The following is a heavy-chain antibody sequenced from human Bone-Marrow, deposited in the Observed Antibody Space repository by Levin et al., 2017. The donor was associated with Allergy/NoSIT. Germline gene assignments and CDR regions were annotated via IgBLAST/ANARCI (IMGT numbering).Heavy chain of an antibody. V-gene: IGHV4-59*01. D-gene: IGHD3-22*01. CDR1: GVSITNYY. CDR3: ARGARYYYDTSGPSNYFDY. Sequence: MTSETLSLTCTVSGVSITNYYWGWIRQPPGKGLEWIAHSYYRGSTDYKPSLMRRVAVSLDNSKNQFSLRLSSVTAADTAVYFCARGARYYYDTSGPSNYFDYWGQGTLVTVSS. J-gene: IGHJ4*02. CDR2: SYYRGST.